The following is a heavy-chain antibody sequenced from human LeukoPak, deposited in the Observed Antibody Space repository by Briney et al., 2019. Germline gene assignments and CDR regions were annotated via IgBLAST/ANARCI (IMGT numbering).Heavy chain of an antibody. CDR2: IYPGDSDT. CDR1: GYRFANYW. Sequence: GESLKTSCRVLGYRFANYWIGWGRQMPGKGLEWMGIIYPGDSDTRYCPSFEGQVPISADKSISTAYLQWSSLKASDTAIYYCARHWLGSDCYYGSGNWDHWGQETLVTVSS. J-gene: IGHJ4*02. D-gene: IGHD3-10*01. CDR3: ARHWLGSDCYYGSGNWDH. V-gene: IGHV5-51*01.